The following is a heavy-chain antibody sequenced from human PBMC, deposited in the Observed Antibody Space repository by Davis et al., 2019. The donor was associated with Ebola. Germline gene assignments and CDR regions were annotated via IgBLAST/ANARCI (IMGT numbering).Heavy chain of an antibody. V-gene: IGHV4-34*01. CDR1: GGSFSGYY. CDR3: ARGGSYRPYYFDY. Sequence: PSETLSLTCGVYGGSFSGYYWSWIRQPPGKELEWIGEINHSGSTNYNPSLKSRVTVSVDTSKNQFSLKVSSVTAADTAVYFCARGGSYRPYYFDYWGQGTLVTVSS. CDR2: INHSGST. D-gene: IGHD3-16*02. J-gene: IGHJ4*02.